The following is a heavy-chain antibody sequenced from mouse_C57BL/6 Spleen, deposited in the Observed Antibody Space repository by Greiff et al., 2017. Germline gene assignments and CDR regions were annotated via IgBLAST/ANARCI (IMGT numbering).Heavy chain of an antibody. Sequence: VQLQQPGAELVKPGASVKLSCKASGYTFTSYWMHWVKQRPGQGLEWIGMIHPNSGSTNYNEKFKSKATLTVDKSSSTAYMQLSSLTSEDSAVYYCAREENYGSSYDWFAYWGQGTLVTVSA. CDR2: IHPNSGST. CDR3: AREENYGSSYDWFAY. D-gene: IGHD1-1*01. J-gene: IGHJ3*01. CDR1: GYTFTSYW. V-gene: IGHV1-64*01.